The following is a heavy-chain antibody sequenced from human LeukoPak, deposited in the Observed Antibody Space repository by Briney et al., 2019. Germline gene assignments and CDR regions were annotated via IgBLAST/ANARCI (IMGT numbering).Heavy chain of an antibody. J-gene: IGHJ3*02. Sequence: GGSLRLSCAASGFTFSSYEMNWVRQAPGKGLVWVSYISSSGSTIYYADSVKGRFTISRDNAKNSLYLQMNSLRAEDTAVYYCARAQRSTRHAFDIWGQGTMVTVSS. V-gene: IGHV3-48*03. CDR1: GFTFSSYE. CDR2: ISSSGSTI. D-gene: IGHD2-2*01. CDR3: ARAQRSTRHAFDI.